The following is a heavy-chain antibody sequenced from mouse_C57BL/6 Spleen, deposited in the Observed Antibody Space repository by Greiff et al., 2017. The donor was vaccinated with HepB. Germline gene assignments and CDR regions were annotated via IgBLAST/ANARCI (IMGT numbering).Heavy chain of an antibody. D-gene: IGHD2-10*02. J-gene: IGHJ2*01. V-gene: IGHV1-4*01. CDR1: GYTFTSYT. Sequence: VQLQQSGAELARPGASVKMSCKASGYTFTSYTMHWVKQRPGQGLEWIGYINPSSGYTKYNQKFKDKATLTTDKSSSTAYMQLSSRTSEDSAVYYCARGGYGNYDYFDYWGQGTTLTVSS. CDR2: INPSSGYT. CDR3: ARGGYGNYDYFDY.